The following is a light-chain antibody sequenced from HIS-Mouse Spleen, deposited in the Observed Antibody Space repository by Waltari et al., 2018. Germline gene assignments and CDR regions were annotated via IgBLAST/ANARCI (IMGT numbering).Light chain of an antibody. Sequence: SYVLTQPPSVSVAPGQTARITCGGKNMGRKSVHWYQQKPGQAPVLVVHDDSDRPSGIPERFSGSNAGNTATLTISRVEAGDEADYYCQVWDSSSDHYVFGTGTKVTVL. J-gene: IGLJ1*01. CDR1: NMGRKS. CDR2: DDS. V-gene: IGLV3-21*02. CDR3: QVWDSSSDHYV.